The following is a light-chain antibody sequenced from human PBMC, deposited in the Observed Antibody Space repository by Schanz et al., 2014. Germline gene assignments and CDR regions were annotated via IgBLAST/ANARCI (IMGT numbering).Light chain of an antibody. J-gene: IGLJ3*02. V-gene: IGLV1-44*01. CDR2: SNT. Sequence: QSVLTQPPSASGTPGQRVTISCSGSSSNIGSNTVNWYQHLPGTAPKLLIYSNTLRPSGVPDRFSGSKSGTSASLAISGLQSEDEADYYCSSYPRSSTWVFGGGTKLTVL. CDR3: SSYPRSSTWV. CDR1: SSNIGSNT.